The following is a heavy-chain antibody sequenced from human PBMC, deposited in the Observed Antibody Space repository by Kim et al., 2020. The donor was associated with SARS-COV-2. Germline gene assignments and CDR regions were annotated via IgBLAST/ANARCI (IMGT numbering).Heavy chain of an antibody. V-gene: IGHV1-69*04. Sequence: SVKVSCKASGGTFSSYAISWVRQAPGQGLEWMGRIIPILGIANYAQKFQGRVTITADKSTSTAYMELSSLRSEDTAVYYCARGLLMVRGVSPFDYWGQGTLVTVSS. CDR3: ARGLLMVRGVSPFDY. J-gene: IGHJ4*02. CDR1: GGTFSSYA. CDR2: IIPILGIA. D-gene: IGHD3-10*01.